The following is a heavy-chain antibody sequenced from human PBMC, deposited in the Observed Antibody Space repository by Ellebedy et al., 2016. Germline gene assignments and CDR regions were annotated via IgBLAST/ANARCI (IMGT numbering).Heavy chain of an antibody. CDR2: IKTYNDDT. CDR3: ARTIGYGGNSCDY. V-gene: IGHV1-18*01. Sequence: ASVKVSXKASGYTFSTYGISWVRQAPGQGLEWMGWIKTYNDDTSYAQEFQGRMTMTTDTAASTAYMELRSLRSDDTAVYYCARTIGYGGNSCDYWGQGTLVTVSS. J-gene: IGHJ4*02. D-gene: IGHD2-15*01. CDR1: GYTFSTYG.